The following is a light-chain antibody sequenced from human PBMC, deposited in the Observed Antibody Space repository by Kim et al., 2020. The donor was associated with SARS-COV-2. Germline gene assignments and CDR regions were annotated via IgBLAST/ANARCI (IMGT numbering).Light chain of an antibody. CDR1: NIGSKN. J-gene: IGLJ2*01. CDR3: QVWDSSTAGV. CDR2: RDS. V-gene: IGLV3-9*01. Sequence: SYELTQPLSVSVALGQTARITCGGNNIGSKNVHWYQQKPGQAPVLVIYRDSNRPSGIPERFSGSNSGNTATLTISRAQAGDEADYYCQVWDSSTAGVFSG.